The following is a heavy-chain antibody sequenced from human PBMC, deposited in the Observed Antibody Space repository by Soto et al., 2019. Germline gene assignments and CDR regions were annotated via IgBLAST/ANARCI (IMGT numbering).Heavy chain of an antibody. Sequence: GGSLRLSCAASGFTFSSYAMSCVRQAPGKGLEWVSAISGSGGSTYYADSVKGRFTISRNNSKNTLYLQMNSLRAEDTAVYYCAKASSGWYGDYFDYWGQGTLVTVSS. V-gene: IGHV3-23*01. CDR3: AKASSGWYGDYFDY. D-gene: IGHD6-19*01. J-gene: IGHJ4*02. CDR1: GFTFSSYA. CDR2: ISGSGGST.